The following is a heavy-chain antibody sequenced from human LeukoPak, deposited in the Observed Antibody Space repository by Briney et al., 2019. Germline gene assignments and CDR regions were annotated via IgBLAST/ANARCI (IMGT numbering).Heavy chain of an antibody. V-gene: IGHV3-33*01. D-gene: IGHD4-17*01. J-gene: IGHJ4*02. CDR2: IWYDGSNK. CDR3: ARDRAVTTFVFDY. Sequence: GGSLRLSCAASGFTFSSYGMHWVRQAPGKGQEWVAVIWYDGSNKYYADSVKGRFTISRDNSKNTLYLQMNSLRAEDTAVYYCARDRAVTTFVFDYWGQGTLVTVSS. CDR1: GFTFSSYG.